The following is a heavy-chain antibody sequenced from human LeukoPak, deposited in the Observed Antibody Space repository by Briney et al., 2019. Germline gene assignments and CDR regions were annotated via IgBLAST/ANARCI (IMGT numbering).Heavy chain of an antibody. Sequence: GGSLRLSCAASGFTFSSYSMNWVRQAPGKGLEWVSSISGSSSYIYYADSVKGRFTISRDNAKNSLYLQMNSLRAEDTAVYYCARGGHNRSYGSGSYSVYYYYMDVWGKGTTVTVSS. CDR1: GFTFSSYS. J-gene: IGHJ6*03. D-gene: IGHD3-10*01. V-gene: IGHV3-21*01. CDR3: ARGGHNRSYGSGSYSVYYYYMDV. CDR2: ISGSSSYI.